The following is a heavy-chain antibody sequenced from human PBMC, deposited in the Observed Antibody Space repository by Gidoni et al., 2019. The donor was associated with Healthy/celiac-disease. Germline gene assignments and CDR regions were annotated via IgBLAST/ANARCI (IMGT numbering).Heavy chain of an antibody. CDR2: MNPNSGNT. Sequence: QVQLVQSGAEVKKPGASVKVSCKASGYPFPSYDINWVRQATGQGLEWMGWMNPNSGNTGYAQKFQGRVTMTRNTSISTAYMELSSLRSEDTAVYYCARGLGPSYYYWFDPWGQGTLVTVSS. CDR3: ARGLGPSYYYWFDP. D-gene: IGHD3-10*01. V-gene: IGHV1-8*01. J-gene: IGHJ5*02. CDR1: GYPFPSYD.